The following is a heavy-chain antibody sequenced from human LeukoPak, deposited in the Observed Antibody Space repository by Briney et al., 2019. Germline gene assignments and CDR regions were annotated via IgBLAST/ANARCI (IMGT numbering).Heavy chain of an antibody. CDR3: AKGAEIDH. V-gene: IGHV3-23*01. J-gene: IGHJ4*02. Sequence: SGGSLRLSCAASGFNFNNFAMSWFRQAPGKGLEWLSAMTGPADTTYYAESVKGRFTISRDYSKGMVFLQMNSLRVEDTAIYYCAKGAEIDHWGQGTLVTVSS. CDR2: MTGPADTT. CDR1: GFNFNNFA.